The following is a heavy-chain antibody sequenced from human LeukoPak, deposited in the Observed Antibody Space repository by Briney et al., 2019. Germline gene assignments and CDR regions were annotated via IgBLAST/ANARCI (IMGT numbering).Heavy chain of an antibody. CDR2: IYYSGST. CDR3: ARGVDCSGGSCYEDAFDI. V-gene: IGHV4-61*01. J-gene: IGHJ3*02. Sequence: SETLSLTCIVSGGSVSSDSYYWNWIRQPPGKGLEWIGYIYYSGSTKYNPSLKSRVTISVDTSKNQFSLKLSSVTAADTAVYYCARGVDCSGGSCYEDAFDIWGQGTMVTVSS. D-gene: IGHD2-15*01. CDR1: GGSVSSDSYY.